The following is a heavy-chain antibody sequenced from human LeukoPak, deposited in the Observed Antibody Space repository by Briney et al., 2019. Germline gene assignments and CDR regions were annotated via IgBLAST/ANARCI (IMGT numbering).Heavy chain of an antibody. V-gene: IGHV3-7*01. J-gene: IGHJ4*02. CDR3: ARDRALFY. CDR1: AFTFSSYW. CDR2: IKEDGSEK. Sequence: GGSLRLSCAASAFTFSSYWMHWVRQAPGKGLEWVANIKEDGSEKYYVDSVKGRFTISRDNAKNSLYLQMNSLRAEDTAVYYCARDRALFYWGQGTLVTVSS.